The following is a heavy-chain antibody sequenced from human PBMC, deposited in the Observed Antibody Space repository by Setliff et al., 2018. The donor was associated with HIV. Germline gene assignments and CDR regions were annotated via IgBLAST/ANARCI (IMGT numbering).Heavy chain of an antibody. CDR1: GFTFDDYT. Sequence: GGSLRLSCAASGFTFDDYTMHWVRQAPGKGLEWVSAIAADDSVRSYADSARGRFTISRDNYLSTLYLQMNSLRAADTAVYYCARSKKRGDYYYYYYYMDVWGKGTTVTVSS. V-gene: IGHV3-23*01. D-gene: IGHD3-16*01. J-gene: IGHJ6*03. CDR2: IAADDSVR. CDR3: ARSKKRGDYYYYYYYMDV.